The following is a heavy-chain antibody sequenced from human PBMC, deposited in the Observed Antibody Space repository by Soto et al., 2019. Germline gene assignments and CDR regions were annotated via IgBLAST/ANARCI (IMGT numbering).Heavy chain of an antibody. CDR2: IYYSGST. Sequence: SETLSLTCTVSGGSISRGDYYWSWIRQPPGKGLEWIGYIYYSGSTYYNPSLKSRVTISVDTSKNQFSLKLSSVTAADTAVYYCARSPYYYDSSGYAFDIWGQGTMVTVSS. J-gene: IGHJ3*02. CDR3: ARSPYYYDSSGYAFDI. CDR1: GGSISRGDYY. D-gene: IGHD3-22*01. V-gene: IGHV4-30-4*01.